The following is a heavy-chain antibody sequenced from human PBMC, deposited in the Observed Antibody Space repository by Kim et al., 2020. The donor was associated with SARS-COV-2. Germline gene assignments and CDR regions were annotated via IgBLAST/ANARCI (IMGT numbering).Heavy chain of an antibody. Sequence: GGSLRLSCAASGFTFSSYGMHWVRQAPGKGLEWVAVISYDGSNKYYADSVKGRFTISRDNSKNTLYLQMNSLRAEDTAVYYCAREGEYYDILTGYYRRRAFDIWGQGTMVTVSS. CDR2: ISYDGSNK. D-gene: IGHD3-9*01. V-gene: IGHV3-33*05. J-gene: IGHJ3*02. CDR3: AREGEYYDILTGYYRRRAFDI. CDR1: GFTFSSYG.